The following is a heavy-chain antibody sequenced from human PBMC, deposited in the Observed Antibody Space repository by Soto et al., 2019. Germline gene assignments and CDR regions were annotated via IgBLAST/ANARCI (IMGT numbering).Heavy chain of an antibody. CDR2: IGTAGDT. D-gene: IGHD2-2*01. Sequence: EVQLVESGGGLVQPGGSLRLSCTVSGFTFSTFDMHWVRQATGKGLELVSAIGTAGDTYYPGSVKGRFTIFREDAQNSLHLQMNSLTTGDTAVYYCARMSSHYYTMEVWGQGTTVTVSS. V-gene: IGHV3-13*04. CDR3: ARMSSHYYTMEV. CDR1: GFTFSTFD. J-gene: IGHJ6*02.